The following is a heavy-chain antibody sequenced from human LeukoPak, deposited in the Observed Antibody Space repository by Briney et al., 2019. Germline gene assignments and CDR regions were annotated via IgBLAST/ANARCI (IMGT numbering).Heavy chain of an antibody. Sequence: ASVKVSCKASGYTFTGYYMHWVRQAPGQGLEWMGRINPNSGGTNCAQKFQGRVTMTRDTSISTAYMELSRLRSDDTAVYYCATIDRIAVADIFDYWGQGTLVTVSS. D-gene: IGHD6-19*01. CDR3: ATIDRIAVADIFDY. CDR2: INPNSGGT. CDR1: GYTFTGYY. J-gene: IGHJ4*02. V-gene: IGHV1-2*06.